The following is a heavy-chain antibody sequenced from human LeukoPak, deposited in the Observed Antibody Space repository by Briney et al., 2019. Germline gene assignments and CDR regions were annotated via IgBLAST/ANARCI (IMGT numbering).Heavy chain of an antibody. CDR1: GFTFRSYW. Sequence: GGSLRLSCAASGFTFRSYWMRWVRQAPGRGLEWVANIKQDGSEKNYVDPVKGRFTISRDNAKNSLYLQMNSLRAEDTAVYYCASGLELDYWGQGTLVTVSS. CDR2: IKQDGSEK. V-gene: IGHV3-7*03. J-gene: IGHJ4*02. CDR3: ASGLELDY.